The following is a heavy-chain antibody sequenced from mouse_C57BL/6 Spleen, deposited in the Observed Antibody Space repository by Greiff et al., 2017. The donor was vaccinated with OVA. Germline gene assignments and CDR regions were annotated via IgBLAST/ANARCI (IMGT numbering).Heavy chain of an antibody. CDR2: IDPETGGS. V-gene: IGHV1-15*01. J-gene: IGHJ2*01. Sequence: QVQLQQSGAELVRPGASVTLSCKASGYTFTDYEMHWVQQTPVHGLEWIGSIDPETGGSASNQKFNGKAILTADKSSSTAYMELRSLTAEGSAVYYCTTPLYYRFDYWGQGTTLTVSS. CDR1: GYTFTDYE. D-gene: IGHD1-1*01. CDR3: TTPLYYRFDY.